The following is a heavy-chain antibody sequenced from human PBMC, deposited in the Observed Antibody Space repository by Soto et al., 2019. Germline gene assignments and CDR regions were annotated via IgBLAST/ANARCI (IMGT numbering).Heavy chain of an antibody. Sequence: GGSLRLSCAASGFTFSDYNMNWVRQAPGKGLEWVSSIITSGGYTYHADSVKGRFTISRDNAKNSLYLQMNSLRAEDTAVYYCVRGRASTPPHYMDVWGKGTTVTVSS. CDR1: GFTFSDYN. J-gene: IGHJ6*03. D-gene: IGHD2-2*01. CDR3: VRGRASTPPHYMDV. V-gene: IGHV3-21*06. CDR2: IITSGGYT.